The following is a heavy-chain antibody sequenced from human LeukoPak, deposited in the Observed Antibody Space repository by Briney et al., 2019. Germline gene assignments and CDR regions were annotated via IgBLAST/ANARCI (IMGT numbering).Heavy chain of an antibody. CDR2: IYYNGAT. CDR1: GASISSSDYY. Sequence: SETLSLTCSVSGASISSSDYYWGWIRQPPGKGLEGVGTIYYNGATYDSPSLKTRLPMPIHTSKNPFSLRLRSVTAADTAVYYCARAPRVGQLGRSAFDIWGQGTMVPVSS. V-gene: IGHV4-39*07. D-gene: IGHD1-1*01. J-gene: IGHJ3*02. CDR3: ARAPRVGQLGRSAFDI.